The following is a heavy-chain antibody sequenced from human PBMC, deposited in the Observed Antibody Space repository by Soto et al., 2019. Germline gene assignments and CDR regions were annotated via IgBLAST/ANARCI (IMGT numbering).Heavy chain of an antibody. V-gene: IGHV4-31*11. J-gene: IGHJ6*03. CDR1: GGSISNGGYY. Sequence: QLQLQESGPGLVKPAQTLSLTCAVSGGSISNGGYYWSWIRQHPGKGLEWIGSIYFSGSTYYNPSLKSRVTMSVATPKNQFSLKLSSVTAADTAVYYCARDSHSQQPNHLWGGGYMDVWGEGTTVTVSS. D-gene: IGHD6-13*01. CDR3: ARDSHSQQPNHLWGGGYMDV. CDR2: IYFSGST.